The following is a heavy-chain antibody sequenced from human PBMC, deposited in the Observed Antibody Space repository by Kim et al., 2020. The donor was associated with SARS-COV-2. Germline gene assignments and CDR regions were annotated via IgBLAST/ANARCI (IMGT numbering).Heavy chain of an antibody. CDR3: AAAYSSSWYRGYYYYGMDV. CDR1: GFTFTSSA. J-gene: IGHJ6*02. Sequence: SVKVSCKASGFTFTSSAVQWVRQARGQRLEWIGWIVVGSGNTNYAQKFQERVTITRDMSTSTAYMELSSLRSEDTAVYYCAAAYSSSWYRGYYYYGMDVWGQGTTVTVSS. V-gene: IGHV1-58*01. D-gene: IGHD6-13*01. CDR2: IVVGSGNT.